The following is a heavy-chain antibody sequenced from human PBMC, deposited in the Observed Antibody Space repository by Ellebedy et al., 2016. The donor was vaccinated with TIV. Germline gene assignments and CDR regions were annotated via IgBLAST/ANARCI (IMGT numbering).Heavy chain of an antibody. Sequence: ASVKVSCKASGGTFNSYAISWVRQAPGQGLEWMGWISAFNGNTNYAQKLQGRVTMTTDTSTSTAYMELRSLRSDDTAVYYCARQPQNGSYGLFPWGQGTLVTVSS. D-gene: IGHD4-17*01. CDR2: ISAFNGNT. J-gene: IGHJ5*02. CDR1: GGTFNSYA. CDR3: ARQPQNGSYGLFP. V-gene: IGHV1-18*01.